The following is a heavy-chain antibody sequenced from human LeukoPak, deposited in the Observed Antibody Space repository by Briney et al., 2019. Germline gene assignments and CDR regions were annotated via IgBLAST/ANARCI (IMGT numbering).Heavy chain of an antibody. CDR2: MNPNSGNT. CDR1: GYTFTSYD. D-gene: IGHD3-9*01. CDR3: ARGKKIGYDILTGFLSGSARYYMDV. J-gene: IGHJ6*03. Sequence: ASVKVSCKASGYTFTSYDINWVRQATGQGLEWMGWMNPNSGNTGYAQKFQGRVTMTRNTSISTAYMELSSLRSEDTAVYYCARGKKIGYDILTGFLSGSARYYMDVWGKGTTVTISS. V-gene: IGHV1-8*01.